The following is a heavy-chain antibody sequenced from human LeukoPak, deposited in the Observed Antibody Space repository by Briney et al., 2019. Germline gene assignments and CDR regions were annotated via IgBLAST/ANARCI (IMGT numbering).Heavy chain of an antibody. CDR1: GYTFTNNY. CDR3: ARDGPDYSNYQTYYYYGMDV. D-gene: IGHD4-11*01. Sequence: ASVKVSCKASGYTFTNNYLHWVRQAPGQGLEWMGMIYPRDGSTSYAQNFQGRVTVTRDTSTTTVHMELRGLRSEDTAVYYCARDGPDYSNYQTYYYYGMDVWGQGTTVTVSS. J-gene: IGHJ6*02. V-gene: IGHV1-46*01. CDR2: IYPRDGST.